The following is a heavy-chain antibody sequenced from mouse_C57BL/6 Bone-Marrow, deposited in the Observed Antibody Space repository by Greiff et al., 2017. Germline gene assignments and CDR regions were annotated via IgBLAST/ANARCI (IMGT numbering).Heavy chain of an antibody. CDR2: ISDGGSYT. J-gene: IGHJ3*01. Sequence: EVKLMESGGGLVKPGGSLKLSCAASGFTFSSYAMSWVRQTPEKRLEWVATISDGGSYTYYPDNVKGRFTISRDNAKNNLYLQMSPLKSEDTAMYYCARDRDYGSSSGGQGTLVTVSA. V-gene: IGHV5-4*01. CDR1: GFTFSSYA. D-gene: IGHD1-1*01. CDR3: ARDRDYGSSS.